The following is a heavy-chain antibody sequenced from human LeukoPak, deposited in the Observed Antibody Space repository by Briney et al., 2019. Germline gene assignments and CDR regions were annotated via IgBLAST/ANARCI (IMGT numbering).Heavy chain of an antibody. CDR1: GFTFSTYS. CDR2: ISSSSSSI. V-gene: IGHV3-48*01. J-gene: IGHJ4*02. Sequence: PGGSLRLSCAASGFTFSTYSMNWVRQAPGKGLEWVSYISSSSSSIYYADSVKGRFAISRDNAKSSLYLQLNSLRAKDTAVYYCARDPHSLDYWGQGTLVTVSS. CDR3: ARDPHSLDY.